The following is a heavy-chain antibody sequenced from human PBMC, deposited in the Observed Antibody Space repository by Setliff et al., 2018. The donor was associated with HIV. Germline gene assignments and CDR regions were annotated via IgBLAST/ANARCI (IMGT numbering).Heavy chain of an antibody. CDR1: GFTFSGFY. Sequence: LKISCAASGFTFSGFYMSWIRQAPGKGLEWISYISSSSSSRNYADSVKGRFTISRDNAKNSLYLQMNSLRAEDTAVYYCARTWGDYNDYIFDYWGQGTLVTVSS. CDR3: ARTWGDYNDYIFDY. D-gene: IGHD4-17*01. V-gene: IGHV3-11*03. CDR2: ISSSSSSR. J-gene: IGHJ4*02.